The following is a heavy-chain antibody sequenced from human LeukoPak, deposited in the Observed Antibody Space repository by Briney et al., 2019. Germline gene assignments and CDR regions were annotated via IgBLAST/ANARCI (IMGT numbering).Heavy chain of an antibody. D-gene: IGHD6-19*01. CDR2: ISSSSSHI. J-gene: IGHJ3*01. CDR3: ARDPFSSGWSDAIDV. Sequence: GGSLRLSCAASGFTFSSYSMNWVRQAPGKGLEWVSSISSSSSHIYYADSVKGRFTISRDNAKNSLYLQMNSLRAEDTAVYYCARDPFSSGWSDAIDVWGQGTMVTVSS. V-gene: IGHV3-21*01. CDR1: GFTFSSYS.